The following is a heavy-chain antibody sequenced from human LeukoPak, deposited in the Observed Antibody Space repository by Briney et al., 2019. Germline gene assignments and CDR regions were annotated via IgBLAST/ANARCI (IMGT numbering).Heavy chain of an antibody. CDR3: ARLTYQLDY. CDR2: IYPGDSDT. V-gene: IGHV5-51*01. Sequence: GESLKISCKGSGYRFTSYWIGWVRQKPGKGLEWMGIIYPGDSDTRYNPSFQGQATISADKSISTAYLQWSSLRASDTAMYYCARLTYQLDYWGQGTLVTVSS. CDR1: GYRFTSYW. J-gene: IGHJ4*02. D-gene: IGHD2-2*01.